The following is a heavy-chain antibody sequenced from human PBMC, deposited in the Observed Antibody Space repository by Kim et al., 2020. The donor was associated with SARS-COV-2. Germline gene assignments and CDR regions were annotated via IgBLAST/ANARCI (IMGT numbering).Heavy chain of an antibody. CDR1: GFTFSKYW. Sequence: GGSLRLSCAASGFTFSKYWMNWVRRGPGKGLVWVSRGKGDGTDINYADSVKGRFTISRDNAKSTVYLQMNSLRGEDTAVYYCARGSFKDGMDVWGQGTTVTVSS. V-gene: IGHV3-74*01. CDR2: GKGDGTDI. J-gene: IGHJ6*02. CDR3: ARGSFKDGMDV.